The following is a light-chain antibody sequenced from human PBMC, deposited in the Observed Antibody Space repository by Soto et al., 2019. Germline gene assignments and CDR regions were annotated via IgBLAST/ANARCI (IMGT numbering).Light chain of an antibody. Sequence: EIVMTQSPATLSVSPGERATLSCRASQTVTSSYFAWYQQKPGQAPRLLIYGASNRAPGIPDRFSGSGSGTDFTLTISRLEPEDSAVYYCQRITFGQGTRLEIK. V-gene: IGKV3-20*01. CDR1: QTVTSSY. CDR2: GAS. J-gene: IGKJ5*01. CDR3: QRIT.